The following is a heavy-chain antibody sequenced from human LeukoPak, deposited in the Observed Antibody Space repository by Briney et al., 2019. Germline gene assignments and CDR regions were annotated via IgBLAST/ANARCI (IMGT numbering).Heavy chain of an antibody. D-gene: IGHD3-3*01. V-gene: IGHV3-7*01. CDR2: IKHDGSEK. J-gene: IGHJ6*03. Sequence: GGSLRLSCVASTFTFSDYWMTWVRQAPGEGLQWVANIKHDGSEKYYVDSVKGRFTISRDNAKNSLYLQMASLRADDSAVYYCARVWSGSEIFSSDYYYYMDVWGKGTTVTVSS. CDR3: ARVWSGSEIFSSDYYYYMDV. CDR1: TFTFSDYW.